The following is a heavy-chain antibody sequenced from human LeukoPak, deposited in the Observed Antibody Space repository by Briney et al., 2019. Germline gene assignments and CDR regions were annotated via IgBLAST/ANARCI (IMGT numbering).Heavy chain of an antibody. J-gene: IGHJ4*02. CDR3: AREGYSSGHFDY. V-gene: IGHV3-30-3*01. Sequence: PGGSLRLSCAASGFTFSSYAMHWVRQAPGKGLEWVAVISYDGSNKYYADSVKGRFIISRDNSKNTLYLQMNSLRAEDTAVYYCAREGYSSGHFDYWGQGTLVTVSS. CDR2: ISYDGSNK. D-gene: IGHD6-19*01. CDR1: GFTFSSYA.